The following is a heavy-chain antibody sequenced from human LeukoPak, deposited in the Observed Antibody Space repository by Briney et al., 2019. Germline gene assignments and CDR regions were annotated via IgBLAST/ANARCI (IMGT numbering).Heavy chain of an antibody. CDR3: ASHRRRIAAAGNRDAFDI. D-gene: IGHD6-13*01. Sequence: SETLSLTCTVSGGSISSYYWSWIRQPPGEGLEWIGYIYYSGSTNYNPSLKSRVTISVDTSKNQFSLKLSSVTAADTAVYYCASHRRRIAAAGNRDAFDIWGQGTMVTVSS. CDR1: GGSISSYY. CDR2: IYYSGST. V-gene: IGHV4-59*08. J-gene: IGHJ3*02.